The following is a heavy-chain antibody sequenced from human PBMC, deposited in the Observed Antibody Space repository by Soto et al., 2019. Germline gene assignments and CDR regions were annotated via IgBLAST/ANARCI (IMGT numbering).Heavy chain of an antibody. D-gene: IGHD6-13*01. J-gene: IGHJ4*02. CDR1: GFTFTYSA. CDR2: IVVGSGTT. CDR3: ARDSSPYRNTWYPYCFDY. Sequence: SVKVSCKASGFTFTYSAIQWVRQARGQSLEWIGWIVVGSGTTNFAPKFQERVTITWDMSTSTSYMEMSSLRSEDTAVYYCARDSSPYRNTWYPYCFDYWGQGTLVTVSS. V-gene: IGHV1-58*02.